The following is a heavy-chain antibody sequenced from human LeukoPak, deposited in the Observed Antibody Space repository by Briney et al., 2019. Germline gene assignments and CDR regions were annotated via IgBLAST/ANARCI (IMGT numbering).Heavy chain of an antibody. V-gene: IGHV3-30*02. J-gene: IGHJ4*02. CDR3: AKDGVPSRYFGRNYFDY. CDR2: IRYDGSNK. D-gene: IGHD2-8*01. CDR1: GFTFSSYG. Sequence: GGSLRLSCAASGFTFSSYGMHWVRQAPGKGLEWVAFIRYDGSNKYYADSVKGRFTISRDNSKNTLYLQMNSLRAEDTAVYYCAKDGVPSRYFGRNYFDYWGQGTLVTVSS.